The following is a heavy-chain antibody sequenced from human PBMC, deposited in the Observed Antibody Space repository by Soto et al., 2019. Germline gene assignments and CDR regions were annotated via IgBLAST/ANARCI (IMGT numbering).Heavy chain of an antibody. CDR1: GYTFTSYA. J-gene: IGHJ5*02. CDR2: INAGNGNT. CDR3: ARDTLDDSSGYYYVGYNWFDP. D-gene: IGHD3-22*01. Sequence: ASGKVSCKASGYTFTSYAMHWVRQAPGQRLEWMGWINAGNGNTKYSQKFQGRVTITRDTSASTAYMELSSLRSEDTAVYYCARDTLDDSSGYYYVGYNWFDPWGQGTLVTVSS. V-gene: IGHV1-3*01.